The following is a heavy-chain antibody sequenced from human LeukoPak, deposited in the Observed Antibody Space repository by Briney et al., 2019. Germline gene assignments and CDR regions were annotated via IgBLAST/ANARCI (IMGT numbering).Heavy chain of an antibody. CDR2: IYTSGST. J-gene: IGHJ6*03. Sequence: SETLSLTCTVSGYSISSSSYYWGWIRQPPGKGLEWIGRIYTSGSTNYNPSLKSRVTMSVDTSKNQFSLKLSSVTAADTAVYYCARDGAVYGDDYYYYYYMDVWGKGTTVTISS. D-gene: IGHD4-17*01. CDR1: GYSISSSSYY. CDR3: ARDGAVYGDDYYYYYYMDV. V-gene: IGHV4-39*07.